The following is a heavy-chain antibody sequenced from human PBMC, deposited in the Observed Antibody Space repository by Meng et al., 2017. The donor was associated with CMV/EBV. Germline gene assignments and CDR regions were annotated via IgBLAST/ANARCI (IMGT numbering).Heavy chain of an antibody. Sequence: QLQEPGPGLVKPSATLSLTCTVSGGSISSYYWSWIRQPAGKGLEWIGRIYTSGSTNYNPSLKSRVTMSVDTSKNQFSLKLSSVTAADTAVYYCARDLMNCSSTSCANWFDPWGQGTLVTVSS. CDR2: IYTSGST. CDR3: ARDLMNCSSTSCANWFDP. CDR1: GGSISSYY. J-gene: IGHJ5*02. D-gene: IGHD2-2*01. V-gene: IGHV4-4*07.